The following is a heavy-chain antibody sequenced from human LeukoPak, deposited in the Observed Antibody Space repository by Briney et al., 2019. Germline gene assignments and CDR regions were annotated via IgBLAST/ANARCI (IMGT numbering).Heavy chain of an antibody. CDR1: GFTFSDYY. CDR2: ISSSGSTI. D-gene: IGHD6-13*01. J-gene: IGHJ4*02. Sequence: AGSLRLSCAASGFTFSDYYISWLRQAPGQGLEWVSYISSSGSTIYYADSVKGRFTISRDNAKNALYLQMNSLRAEDTAVYYCARAAYSSTWYVSVGDDYWGQGTLVTVSS. CDR3: ARAAYSSTWYVSVGDDY. V-gene: IGHV3-11*04.